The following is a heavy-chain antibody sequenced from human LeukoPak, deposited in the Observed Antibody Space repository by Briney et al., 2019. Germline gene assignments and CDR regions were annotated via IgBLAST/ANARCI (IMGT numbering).Heavy chain of an antibody. V-gene: IGHV3-13*01. CDR1: GFTFSSYD. D-gene: IGHD5-18*01. CDR2: IGTTGDT. CDR3: ARVGYNYGYDY. Sequence: GGSLRLSCAASGFTFSSYDMHWVRQATGKGLEFVSGIGTTGDTYYQGSVKGRFSISRENAKNSLYLQMNSQRAGDTAVYYCARVGYNYGYDYWGQGTLVTVSS. J-gene: IGHJ4*02.